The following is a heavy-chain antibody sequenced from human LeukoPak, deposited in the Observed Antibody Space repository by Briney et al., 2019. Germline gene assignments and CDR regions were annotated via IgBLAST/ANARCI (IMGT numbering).Heavy chain of an antibody. CDR2: ISSSSSHI. J-gene: IGHJ4*02. D-gene: IGHD6-19*01. Sequence: GGSLRLSCAASGFTFSSYTMNWVRQAPGKGLEWVSSISSSSSHIYYADSVKGRFTISRDNAKNSLYLQMNSLRAEDTAVYYCARDPDSSGWYGPYFDYWGQGTLVTVSS. CDR3: ARDPDSSGWYGPYFDY. CDR1: GFTFSSYT. V-gene: IGHV3-21*01.